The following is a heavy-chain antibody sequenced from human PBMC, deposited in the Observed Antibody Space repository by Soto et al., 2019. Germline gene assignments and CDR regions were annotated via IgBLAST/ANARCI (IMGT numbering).Heavy chain of an antibody. CDR1: GGTFSSYA. CDR3: ARVYSYGRNWFHP. J-gene: IGHJ5*02. V-gene: IGHV1-69*06. D-gene: IGHD5-18*01. CDR2: IIPIFGTA. Sequence: QVQLVQSGAEVKKPGSSVKVSCKASGGTFSSYAISWVRQAPGQGLEWMGGIIPIFGTANYEQKFQGRVTITADKSTSTGYMEVSSLRSEDTAVYYCARVYSYGRNWFHPWGQGTLVTVSS.